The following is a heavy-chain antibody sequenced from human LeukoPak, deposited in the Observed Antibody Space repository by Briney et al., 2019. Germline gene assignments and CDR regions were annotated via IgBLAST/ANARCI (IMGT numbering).Heavy chain of an antibody. CDR1: GYTFTSYG. CDR3: ARGRSGYDNYYYYGMDV. D-gene: IGHD5-12*01. Sequence: ASVKVSCKASGYTFTSYGISWVRQAPGQGLEWMGWSSAYNGNTNYAQKLQGRVTMTTDTSTSTAYMELRSLRSDDTAVYYCARGRSGYDNYYYYGMDVWGKGTTVTVSS. CDR2: SSAYNGNT. J-gene: IGHJ6*04. V-gene: IGHV1-18*04.